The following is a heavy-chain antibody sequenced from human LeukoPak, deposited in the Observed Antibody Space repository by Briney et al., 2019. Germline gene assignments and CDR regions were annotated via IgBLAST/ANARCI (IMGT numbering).Heavy chain of an antibody. CDR3: AKLDLSYGDSYFDY. J-gene: IGHJ4*02. CDR1: GFTFSSYE. D-gene: IGHD4-17*01. CDR2: ISGRSGST. V-gene: IGHV3-23*01. Sequence: GGSLRLSCAASGFTFSSYEMNWVRQAPGKGLEWVSAISGRSGSTYYADSVKGRFTISRDNSKNTLYLQMNSLIAEDTAVYYCAKLDLSYGDSYFDYWGQGTLVTVSS.